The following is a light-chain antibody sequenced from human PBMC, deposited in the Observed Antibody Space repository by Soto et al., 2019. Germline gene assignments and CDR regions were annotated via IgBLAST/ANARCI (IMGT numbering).Light chain of an antibody. J-gene: IGKJ1*01. Sequence: DIQMTQSPSSLSASVEDRVIITCRASQSISSYLNWYQHKPGKAPKLLIYAASSLQSGVPSRFSGSGSGTEFTLTISSLQPDDFATYYCQQYNSYSEAFGQGTKVDI. CDR1: QSISSY. V-gene: IGKV1-39*01. CDR2: AAS. CDR3: QQYNSYSEA.